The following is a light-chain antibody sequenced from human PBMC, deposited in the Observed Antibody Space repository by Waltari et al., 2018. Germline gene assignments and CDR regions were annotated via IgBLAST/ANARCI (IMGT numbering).Light chain of an antibody. CDR2: EAS. CDR3: QQYNTYWT. V-gene: IGKV1-5*03. J-gene: IGKJ1*01. CDR1: QSISSW. Sequence: DIQMTQSPSTLSASVGDRVNITCRASQSISSWLAWYQQKPGKAPKLLIHEASSLESGVPSRFSGSGSGTEFTLTISSLQPDDFATYYCQQYNTYWTFGQGTKVEIK.